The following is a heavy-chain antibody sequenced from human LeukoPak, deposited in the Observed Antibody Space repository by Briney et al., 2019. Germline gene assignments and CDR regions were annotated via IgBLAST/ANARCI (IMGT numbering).Heavy chain of an antibody. J-gene: IGHJ6*02. CDR1: GYTFTSYD. CDR3: ARRQKTMVRGPKVGYGMDV. V-gene: IGHV1-8*01. CDR2: MNPNSGNT. D-gene: IGHD3-10*01. Sequence: ASVKVSCKASGYTFTSYDINWVRQATGQGLEWMGWMNPNSGNTGYAQKFQGRVTMTRNTSISTAYMELSSLRSEDTAVYYCARRQKTMVRGPKVGYGMDVWGQGTTVTVSS.